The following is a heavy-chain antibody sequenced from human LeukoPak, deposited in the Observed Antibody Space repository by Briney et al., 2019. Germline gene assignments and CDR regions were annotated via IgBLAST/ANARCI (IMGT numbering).Heavy chain of an antibody. V-gene: IGHV4-39*07. CDR2: IYYSGST. D-gene: IGHD5-18*01. Sequence: PSETLSLTCNVSGGSLSDSTYYWGWIRQPPGKGLEWIGSIYYSGSTYYNPSLKSRVTMSVDTSKKEFSLKMGSVTAADTAVYYCARDWGTPMAHTDHWGQGTLVTVSS. CDR1: GGSLSDSTYY. CDR3: ARDWGTPMAHTDH. J-gene: IGHJ5*02.